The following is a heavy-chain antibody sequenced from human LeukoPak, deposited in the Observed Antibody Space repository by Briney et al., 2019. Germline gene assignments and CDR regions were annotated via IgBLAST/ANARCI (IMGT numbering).Heavy chain of an antibody. CDR3: ARTRGSHPSPFDS. CDR2: IYSGGST. CDR1: EFTFSSYN. Sequence: GGSLRLSCAASEFTFSSYNMNWVRQAPGKGLECVSVIYSGGSTYSADSVKGRFTISRDNSRNMVYLQMSSLRAEDTAVYYCARTRGSHPSPFDSWGQGTLVTVSS. D-gene: IGHD3-10*01. J-gene: IGHJ4*02. V-gene: IGHV3-53*01.